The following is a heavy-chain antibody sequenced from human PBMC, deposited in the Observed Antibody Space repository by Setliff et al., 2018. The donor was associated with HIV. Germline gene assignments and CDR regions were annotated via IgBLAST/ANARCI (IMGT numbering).Heavy chain of an antibody. J-gene: IGHJ4*02. Sequence: TLSLTCTVSGGSFRVYYWTWVRQPPGKGLEWIGNMYYGGSTNSNPSLKSRVTMSIDASKNQFSLNLRSVTAADTATYYCARGNYYTSGLDYWGQGTLVTVSS. D-gene: IGHD1-26*01. CDR1: GGSFRVYY. CDR2: MYYGGST. V-gene: IGHV4-59*01. CDR3: ARGNYYTSGLDY.